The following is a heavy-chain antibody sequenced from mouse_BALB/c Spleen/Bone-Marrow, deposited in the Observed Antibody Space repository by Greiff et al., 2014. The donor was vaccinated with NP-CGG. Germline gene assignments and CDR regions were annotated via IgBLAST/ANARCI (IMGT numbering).Heavy chain of an antibody. Sequence: QVHVKQSGAELARPGASGKMSCKASGYSFTSYTMHWGKQRPGQGLEWIGYINPSSGYTNYNQKFKDKATLTADKSSSTAYMQLSSLTSEDSAVYYCARGWDYEGYFDYWGQGTTLTVSS. J-gene: IGHJ2*01. D-gene: IGHD2-4*01. CDR2: INPSSGYT. CDR1: GYSFTSYT. V-gene: IGHV1-4*01. CDR3: ARGWDYEGYFDY.